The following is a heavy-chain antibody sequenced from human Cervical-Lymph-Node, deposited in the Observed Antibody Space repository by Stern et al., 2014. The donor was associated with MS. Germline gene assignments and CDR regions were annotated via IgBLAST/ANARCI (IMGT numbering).Heavy chain of an antibody. CDR2: IIPILGLA. V-gene: IGHV1-69*09. D-gene: IGHD2-15*01. Sequence: QVQLGESGAEVQKPGASMNVSCKTSGGTFSSSYAIPWMRQAPGQGLGGMGRIIPILGLANYAQKCQGRVIIAAVKSTSTTYMELSSLRSEDTAVYYCARGVVSNRAAATLHNLFDPWGQGTLVTVSS. CDR1: GGTFSSSYA. CDR3: ARGVVSNRAAATLHNLFDP. J-gene: IGHJ5*02.